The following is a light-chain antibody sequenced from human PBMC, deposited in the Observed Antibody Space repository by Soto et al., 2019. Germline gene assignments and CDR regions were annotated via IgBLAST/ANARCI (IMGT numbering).Light chain of an antibody. V-gene: IGKV3-15*01. CDR3: QQYAVSPIT. J-gene: IGKJ5*01. CDR2: GAS. Sequence: EIVMTQSPATLSVSPGERVTLSCRASQSVSSNLAWYQQKPGQTPRLLIYGASTRATGIPTRFSGSGSGTEFTLTISRLEPEDFAVFYCQQYAVSPITFGQGTRLEIK. CDR1: QSVSSN.